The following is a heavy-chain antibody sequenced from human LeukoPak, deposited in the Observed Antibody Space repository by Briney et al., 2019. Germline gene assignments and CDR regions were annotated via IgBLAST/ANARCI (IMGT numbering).Heavy chain of an antibody. CDR3: ARDFGPKTYYDILTGYLGFDP. D-gene: IGHD3-9*01. J-gene: IGHJ5*02. CDR2: IYYSGST. CDR1: GGSISSSSYY. Sequence: SETLSLTCTVSGGSISSSSYYWGWIRHPPGKGLEWIGSIYYSGSTYYNPSLKSRVTISVDTSKNQFSLKLGSVTAADTAVYYCARDFGPKTYYDILTGYLGFDPWGQGTLVTVSS. V-gene: IGHV4-39*07.